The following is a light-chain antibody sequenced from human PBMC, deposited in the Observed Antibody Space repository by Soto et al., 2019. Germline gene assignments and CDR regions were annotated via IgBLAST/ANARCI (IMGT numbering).Light chain of an antibody. J-gene: IGKJ1*01. CDR2: GAS. CDR3: QQYNNWPPWT. V-gene: IGKV3-15*01. CDR1: QSVSSN. Sequence: EMVMTQSPATLSVSPGERATLSCGASQSVSSNLAWYQQKPGQAPRLLIYGASTRATGIPARFSGSGSGTEFTLTISSLQSEDFAVYYCQQYNNWPPWTFGQGTKVDNK.